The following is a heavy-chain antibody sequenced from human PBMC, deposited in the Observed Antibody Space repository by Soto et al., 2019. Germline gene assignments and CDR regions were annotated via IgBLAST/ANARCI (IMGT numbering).Heavy chain of an antibody. CDR3: GTYIPAGGARHFQH. V-gene: IGHV3-23*01. D-gene: IGHD2-2*02. Sequence: EVQLLESGGGLVQPGGSLRLSCAASGFTFSSYAMSWVRQAPGKGLEWVSAVGTGGTAYYADSVKGRFTISRDDSKNTLYLRVTGLRAEATAVYDCGTYIPAGGARHFQHWGQGTLLAVS. CDR1: GFTFSSYA. CDR2: VGTGGTA. J-gene: IGHJ1*01.